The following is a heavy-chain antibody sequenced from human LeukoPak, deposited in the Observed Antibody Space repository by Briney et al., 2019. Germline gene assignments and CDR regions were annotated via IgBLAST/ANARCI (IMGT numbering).Heavy chain of an antibody. CDR3: ARAESRVVPAVTFGY. J-gene: IGHJ4*02. CDR2: INPSGGST. Sequence: ASVKVSCKASGYTFTSYYMHWVRQAPGQGLEWMGIINPSGGSTSYAQKFQGRVTMTRDTSTSTVYMGLSSLRSEDTAVYYCARAESRVVPAVTFGYWGQGTLVTVSS. D-gene: IGHD2-2*01. CDR1: GYTFTSYY. V-gene: IGHV1-46*01.